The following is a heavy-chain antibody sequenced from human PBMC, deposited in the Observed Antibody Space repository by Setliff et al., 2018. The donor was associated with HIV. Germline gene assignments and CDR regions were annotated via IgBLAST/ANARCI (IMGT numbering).Heavy chain of an antibody. V-gene: IGHV4-34*01. CDR3: AVTGYSSSWYLRSFDY. CDR1: GGSFSGYY. D-gene: IGHD6-13*01. J-gene: IGHJ4*02. CDR2: INHSGST. Sequence: TLSLTCAVYGGSFSGYYWSWIRQPPGKGLEWIGEINHSGSTNYNPSLKSRVTISVDTSKNQFSLKLSSVTAADTAVYYCAVTGYSSSWYLRSFDYWGQGTLVTVSS.